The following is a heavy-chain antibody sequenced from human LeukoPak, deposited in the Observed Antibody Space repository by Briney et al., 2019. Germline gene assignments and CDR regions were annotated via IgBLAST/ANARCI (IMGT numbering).Heavy chain of an antibody. CDR3: ATLHFYAMGV. V-gene: IGHV3-11*01. Sequence: PGGSLRLSCAASGLRFSGQYMIWIRQAPGKGLEWVAFISGSGTDTFYADSVKGRFFISKDNTRDSLSLQMNSLSAEDTAMYYCATLHFYAMGVWGQGTTVTVPS. J-gene: IGHJ6*01. CDR2: ISGSGTDT. CDR1: GLRFSGQY.